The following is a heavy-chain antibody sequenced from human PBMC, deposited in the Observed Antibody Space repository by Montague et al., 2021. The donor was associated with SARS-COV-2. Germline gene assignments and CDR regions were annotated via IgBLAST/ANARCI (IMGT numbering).Heavy chain of an antibody. V-gene: IGHV2-5*02. CDR1: GFSLSTSGVG. D-gene: IGHD3-22*01. CDR3: AHRLARNYDINAHLWCPVDY. Sequence: PALVKPTQTLALSCTFSGFSLSTSGVGVGWIRQPPGKALEWLALIYWDDDKRYSPSLKTRLTITKDTSKNQVVLTMTNMDPVDTGTYYCAHRLARNYDINAHLWCPVDYWGQGTLVTVSS. CDR2: IYWDDDK. J-gene: IGHJ4*02.